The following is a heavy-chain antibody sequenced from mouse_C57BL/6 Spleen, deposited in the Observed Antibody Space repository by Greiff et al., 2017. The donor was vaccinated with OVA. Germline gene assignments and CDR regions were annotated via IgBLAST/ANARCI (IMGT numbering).Heavy chain of an antibody. J-gene: IGHJ1*03. CDR1: GFSLSTSGMG. CDR2: IYWDDDK. CDR3: ARVVATDFDV. V-gene: IGHV8-12*01. D-gene: IGHD1-1*01. Sequence: QVTLKVSGPGLLQSSQTLSLTCSFSGFSLSTSGMGVSWLRQPSGKGLVWLAHIYWDDDKRSNPSLKSRLTISKDTSRNQVFLKITSVDTADTATYYCARVVATDFDVWGTGTTVTVSS.